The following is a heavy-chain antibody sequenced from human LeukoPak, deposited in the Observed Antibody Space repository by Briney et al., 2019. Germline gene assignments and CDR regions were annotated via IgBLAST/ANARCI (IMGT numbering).Heavy chain of an antibody. CDR1: GFTFRSYW. J-gene: IGHJ4*02. V-gene: IGHV3-74*01. CDR3: ARGMGPTDGSDY. CDR2: INSDGSST. D-gene: IGHD1-26*01. Sequence: GGSLRLSCAASGFTFRSYWMHWVRQAPGKGLVWVSRINSDGSSTSYADSVKGRFTISRDNAKNRLYLQMNSLRAEDTAVYYCARGMGPTDGSDYWGQGTLVTVSS.